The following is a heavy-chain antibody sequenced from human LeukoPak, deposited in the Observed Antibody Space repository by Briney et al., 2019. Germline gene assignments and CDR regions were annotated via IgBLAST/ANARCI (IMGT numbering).Heavy chain of an antibody. J-gene: IGHJ5*02. D-gene: IGHD3/OR15-3a*01. V-gene: IGHV4-61*02. Sequence: SETLSLTCTVSGGSISSGSYYWSWIRQPAGKGLEWIGRIYTSGSTNYNPSLKSRVTISVDTSKNQFSLKLSSVTAADTAVYYCARGLSFIGLSNWFDPWGQGTLVTVSS. CDR3: ARGLSFIGLSNWFDP. CDR2: IYTSGST. CDR1: GGSISSGSYY.